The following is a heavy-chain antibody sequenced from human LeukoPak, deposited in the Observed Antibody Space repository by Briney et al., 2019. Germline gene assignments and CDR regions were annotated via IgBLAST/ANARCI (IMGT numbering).Heavy chain of an antibody. CDR3: AKHDGRGR. CDR2: IYTGGTT. Sequence: PGGSLRLSCAASGFSVTSNHMNWVRQAPGKGLEWVSIIYTGGTTHYADSLNDRFTISRDDSINTLYLQMNSLRAEDTAVYYCAKHDGRGRWGQGTLVTVSS. CDR1: GFSVTSNH. V-gene: IGHV3-66*04. J-gene: IGHJ4*02. D-gene: IGHD2-8*01.